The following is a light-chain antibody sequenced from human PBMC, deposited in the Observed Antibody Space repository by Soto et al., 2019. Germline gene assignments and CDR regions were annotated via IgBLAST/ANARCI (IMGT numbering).Light chain of an antibody. J-gene: IGLJ1*01. CDR3: AAWDDSLSGSYV. CDR2: SNN. Sequence: QSLLTQPPSASGTAGRRVTISCSGSSSNIGSNYVYWYQQLPGTAPKLLIYSNNQRPSGVPDRFSGSKSGTSASLAISGLRSEDEADYYCAAWDDSLSGSYVFGTGTKVTVL. CDR1: SSNIGSNY. V-gene: IGLV1-47*02.